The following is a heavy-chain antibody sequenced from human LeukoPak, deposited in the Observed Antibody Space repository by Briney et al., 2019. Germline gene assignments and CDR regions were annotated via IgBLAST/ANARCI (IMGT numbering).Heavy chain of an antibody. CDR2: IIPIFGTA. D-gene: IGHD3-3*01. Sequence: ASVKVSCKASGGTFSSYAISWVRQAPGQGLEWMGGIIPIFGTASYAQKFQGRVTITADESTSTAYMELSSLRSEDTAVYYCARLGYYDFWSALWWFDPWGQGTLVTVSS. V-gene: IGHV1-69*13. CDR3: ARLGYYDFWSALWWFDP. CDR1: GGTFSSYA. J-gene: IGHJ5*02.